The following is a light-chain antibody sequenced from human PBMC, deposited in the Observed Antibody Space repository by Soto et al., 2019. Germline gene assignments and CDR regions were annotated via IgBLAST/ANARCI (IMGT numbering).Light chain of an antibody. CDR1: SSNIGSDT. J-gene: IGLJ2*01. CDR3: AAWDASLNGVV. Sequence: QSVLTQPPSASGSPGQRVTISCSGSSSNIGSDTVNWYQQLPGTAPKLLIYRNNQRPSGVPDRFSGSKSGTSASLAVSGLQSEDEADYYCAAWDASLNGVVFGGGTQLTVL. V-gene: IGLV1-44*01. CDR2: RNN.